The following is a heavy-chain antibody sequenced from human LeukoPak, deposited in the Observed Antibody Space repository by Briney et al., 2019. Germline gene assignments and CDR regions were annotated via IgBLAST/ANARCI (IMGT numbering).Heavy chain of an antibody. CDR1: GYTFTSYY. V-gene: IGHV1-46*01. CDR2: INPSGGST. J-gene: IGHJ4*02. CDR3: ARDDILTTSAHLL. Sequence: ASVKVSCKASGYTFTSYYMHWVRQAPGQGLEWMGIINPSGGSTSYAQKFQGRVTMTRDMSTSTVYMELSRLRSDDTAVYYCARDDILTTSAHLLWGQGTLVTVSS. D-gene: IGHD3-9*01.